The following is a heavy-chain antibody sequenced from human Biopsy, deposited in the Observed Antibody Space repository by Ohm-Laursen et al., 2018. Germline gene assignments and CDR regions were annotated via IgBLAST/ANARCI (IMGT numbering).Heavy chain of an antibody. CDR2: ISSSGSTI. CDR3: ARDYPSYSSGWYREPPIQC. V-gene: IGHV3-48*03. D-gene: IGHD6-19*01. J-gene: IGHJ4*02. Sequence: SLRLSCAASGFTFSSYEMNWVCQAPGTGMEWVSYISSSGSTIYYADSVKGRFTISRDNAKNSLYLQMNSLRAEDTAVYYCARDYPSYSSGWYREPPIQCWGQGTLVTVSS. CDR1: GFTFSSYE.